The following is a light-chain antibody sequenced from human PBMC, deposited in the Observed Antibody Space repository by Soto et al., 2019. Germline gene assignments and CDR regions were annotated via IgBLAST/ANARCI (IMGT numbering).Light chain of an antibody. V-gene: IGLV2-8*01. CDR2: EVS. Sequence: QPVLTQPPSASGSPGQSVTISCTGTSSDVGGYNYVSWYQQNPGKAPKLMIYEVSKRPSGVPDRFSGSKSGNTASLTVSGLQPEDEADYYCSSYAGSNFVVFGGGTKVTVL. J-gene: IGLJ2*01. CDR1: SSDVGGYNY. CDR3: SSYAGSNFVV.